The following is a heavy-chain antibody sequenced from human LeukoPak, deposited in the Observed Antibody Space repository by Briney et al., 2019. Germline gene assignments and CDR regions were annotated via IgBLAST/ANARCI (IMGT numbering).Heavy chain of an antibody. CDR1: GFNFHTYG. Sequence: GGSLRLSCAASGFNFHTYGMHWVRQPPGKGLEWVAFIEYDGKDKYHADSLKGRLTISRDNSKYTLDLEMNSLRPEDAGVYYCAKSLYSMGWTYMDVWGTGTTVTVSS. V-gene: IGHV3-30*02. J-gene: IGHJ6*03. CDR2: IEYDGKDK. D-gene: IGHD5-12*01. CDR3: AKSLYSMGWTYMDV.